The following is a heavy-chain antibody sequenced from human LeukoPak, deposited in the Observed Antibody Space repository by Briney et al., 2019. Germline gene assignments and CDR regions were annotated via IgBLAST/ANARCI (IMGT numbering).Heavy chain of an antibody. CDR3: ARDEVGATVLDY. V-gene: IGHV3-30*04. Sequence: GGSLRLSCAASGFTFSSDAMHWVRQAPGKGLEWVAVISYDGSNKYYADSVKGRFTISRDNSKNTLYLQMNSLRAEDTAVYYCARDEVGATVLDYWGQGTLVTVSS. CDR1: GFTFSSDA. CDR2: ISYDGSNK. J-gene: IGHJ4*02. D-gene: IGHD1-26*01.